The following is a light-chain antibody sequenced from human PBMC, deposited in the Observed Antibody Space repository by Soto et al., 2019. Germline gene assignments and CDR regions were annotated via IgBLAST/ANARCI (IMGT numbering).Light chain of an antibody. CDR1: SSNIGYTH. V-gene: IGLV1-51*02. J-gene: IGLJ2*01. CDR2: ENY. Sequence: QSVLTQPPSLSAAPGQKVTISCSGSSSNIGYTHVSWYQQLPGTAPKLLIYENYNRPSGIPDRFSGSKSATSATLSITGLQTGDEAVYFCGTWDSSLTAAVFGAGTKLTVL. CDR3: GTWDSSLTAAV.